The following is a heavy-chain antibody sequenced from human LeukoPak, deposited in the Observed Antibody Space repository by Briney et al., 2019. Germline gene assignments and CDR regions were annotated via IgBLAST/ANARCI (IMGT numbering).Heavy chain of an antibody. V-gene: IGHV1-2*02. CDR3: ARNPPGYGSAKDY. CDR2: INPNSGGT. Sequence: GASVKVSCKASGYTFTGYYMHWVRQAPGQGLEWMGWINPNSGGTNYAQKFQGRVTMTRDTSISTAYMELSRLRSDDTAVYYCARNPPGYGSAKDYWGQGTLVTVSS. J-gene: IGHJ4*02. D-gene: IGHD4-17*01. CDR1: GYTFTGYY.